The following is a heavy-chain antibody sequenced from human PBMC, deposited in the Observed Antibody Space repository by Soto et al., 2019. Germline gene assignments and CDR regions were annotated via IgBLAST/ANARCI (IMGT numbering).Heavy chain of an antibody. CDR3: ASHRAGTFDY. J-gene: IGHJ4*02. D-gene: IGHD1-26*01. Sequence: SVEVSCEASGGTFSSYAISCVRHAPGQGLEWMGGIIPIFGTANYAQKFQGRVTITADKSTSTAYMELSSLRSEDTAVYYCASHRAGTFDYWGQGTLVTVSS. CDR1: GGTFSSYA. V-gene: IGHV1-69*06. CDR2: IIPIFGTA.